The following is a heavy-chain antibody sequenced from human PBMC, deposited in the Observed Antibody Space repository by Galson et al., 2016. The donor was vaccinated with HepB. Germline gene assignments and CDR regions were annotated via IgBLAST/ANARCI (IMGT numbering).Heavy chain of an antibody. D-gene: IGHD3-16*01. CDR3: ARGCSYAHWFES. J-gene: IGHJ5*01. CDR1: GDSLSTYY. V-gene: IGHV4-59*01. Sequence: SETLSLTCTVSGDSLSTYYWNWIRKSPGKRLEWIGNIYSSGTARYNPSLQSRVTLFVDTAKNQFSLELTSVTAADMGVYYCARGCSYAHWFESWGQGTLVTVSS. CDR2: IYSSGTA.